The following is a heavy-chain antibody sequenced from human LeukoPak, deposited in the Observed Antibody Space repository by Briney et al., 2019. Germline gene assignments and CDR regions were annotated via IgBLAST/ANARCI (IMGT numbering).Heavy chain of an antibody. Sequence: PGGSLRLSCAASGFTVSSNYMSWVRQAPGKGLEWVSAISGSGGSTYYADSVKGRFTISRDNSKNTLYLQMNSLRAEDTAVYYCAKDWYYYDSSRWGQGTLVTVSS. CDR1: GFTVSSNY. CDR2: ISGSGGST. V-gene: IGHV3-23*01. D-gene: IGHD3-22*01. J-gene: IGHJ4*02. CDR3: AKDWYYYDSSR.